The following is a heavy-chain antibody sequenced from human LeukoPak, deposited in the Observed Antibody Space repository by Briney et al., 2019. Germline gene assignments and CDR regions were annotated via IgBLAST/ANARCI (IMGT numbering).Heavy chain of an antibody. J-gene: IGHJ6*03. D-gene: IGHD4-17*01. CDR2: ISGSGGST. CDR1: GFTFSSYA. V-gene: IGHV3-23*01. Sequence: GGSLRLSCAASGFTFSSYAMSWVRQAPGKGLEWVSAISGSGGSTYYADSVKGRFTISRDNSKNTLYLQMNSLRAEDTAVYYCAKTGLYGDYYYYYMDVWGKGTTVTVSS. CDR3: AKTGLYGDYYYYYMDV.